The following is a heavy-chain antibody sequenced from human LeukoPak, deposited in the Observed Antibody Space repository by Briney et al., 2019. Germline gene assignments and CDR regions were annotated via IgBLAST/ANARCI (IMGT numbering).Heavy chain of an antibody. D-gene: IGHD2-15*01. J-gene: IGHJ5*02. Sequence: PSETLSLTCTVSGGSISSGGYYWSWIRQHPGKGLEWIGYIYYSGSTYYNPSVKSRVTIPVDTSKNQFSLKLSSVTAADTAVYYCARGGGSCYSCWFDPWGQGTLVTVSS. V-gene: IGHV4-31*03. CDR2: IYYSGST. CDR1: GGSISSGGYY. CDR3: ARGGGSCYSCWFDP.